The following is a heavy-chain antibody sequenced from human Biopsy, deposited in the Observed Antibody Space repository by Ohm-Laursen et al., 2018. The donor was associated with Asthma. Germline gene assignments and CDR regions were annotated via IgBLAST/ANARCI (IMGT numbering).Heavy chain of an antibody. D-gene: IGHD3-3*01. Sequence: ASVKVSCKVSGYTFINYAIHWVRQAPGQRLEWMGWINAGNGNTKYSQKFQGRVTITRDTSASTAYMDLSSLRSEDTAVYYCARPYYDFWTGRVNDALAIWGKGKVFPAS. V-gene: IGHV1-3*01. J-gene: IGHJ3*02. CDR2: INAGNGNT. CDR3: ARPYYDFWTGRVNDALAI. CDR1: GYTFINYA.